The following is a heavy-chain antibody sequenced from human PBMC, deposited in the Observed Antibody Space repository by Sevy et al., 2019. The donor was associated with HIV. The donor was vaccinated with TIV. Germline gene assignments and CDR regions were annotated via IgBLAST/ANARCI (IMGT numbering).Heavy chain of an antibody. J-gene: IGHJ4*02. CDR3: ATTKEYYDRSGYPFDY. Sequence: ASVKVSCKVSGYTLTELSVHWVRQAPGKGLEWMATFDPEDDEKIYAQKFQGRGTMTEDTSTDTDYMELSSLRSEDTAVYYCATTKEYYDRSGYPFDYWGQGTLVTVSS. CDR2: FDPEDDEK. CDR1: GYTLTELS. V-gene: IGHV1-24*01. D-gene: IGHD3-22*01.